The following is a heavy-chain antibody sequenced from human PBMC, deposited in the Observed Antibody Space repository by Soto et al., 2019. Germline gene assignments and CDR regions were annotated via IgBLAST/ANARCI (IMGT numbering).Heavy chain of an antibody. CDR2: IRSKAYGGTT. V-gene: IGHV3-49*03. J-gene: IGHJ5*02. CDR3: TRGYSGYDGNWFDP. CDR1: GFTFGDYA. D-gene: IGHD5-12*01. Sequence: GGSLRLSCTASGFTFGDYAMSWFRQAPGKGLEWVGCIRSKAYGGTTEYAASVKDRFTISSYDSKSIAYLQMNSLKTEDTAVYYCTRGYSGYDGNWFDPWGQGTLVTVSS.